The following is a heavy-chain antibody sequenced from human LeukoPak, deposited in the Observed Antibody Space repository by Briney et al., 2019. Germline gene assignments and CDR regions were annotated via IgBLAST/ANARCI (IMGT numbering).Heavy chain of an antibody. CDR3: ARGYSELELRAFGI. Sequence: ASVKVSCKASGYTFTSYDINWVRQATGQGLEWMGWMNPNSGNTGYAQKFQGRVTITRNTSISTAYMELSSLRSEDTAVYYCARGYSELELRAFGIWGQGTMVTVS. D-gene: IGHD1-7*01. V-gene: IGHV1-8*03. J-gene: IGHJ3*02. CDR1: GYTFTSYD. CDR2: MNPNSGNT.